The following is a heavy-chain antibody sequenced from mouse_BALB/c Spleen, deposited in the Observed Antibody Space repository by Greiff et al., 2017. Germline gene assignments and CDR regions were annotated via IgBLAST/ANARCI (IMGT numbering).Heavy chain of an antibody. V-gene: IGHV1-7*01. Sequence: QVQLQQSGAELAKPGASVKMSCKASGYTFTSYWMHWVKQRPGQGLEWIGYINPSTGYTEYNQKFKDKATLTADKSSSTAYMQLSSLTSEDSAVYYCARRKNGYDFAWFAYWGQGTLVTVSA. CDR3: ARRKNGYDFAWFAY. CDR2: INPSTGYT. D-gene: IGHD2-2*01. CDR1: GYTFTSYW. J-gene: IGHJ3*01.